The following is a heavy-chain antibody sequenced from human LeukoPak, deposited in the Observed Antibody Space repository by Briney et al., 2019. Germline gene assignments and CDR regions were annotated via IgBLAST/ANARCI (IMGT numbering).Heavy chain of an antibody. Sequence: QAGGSLRLSCAASGFTFSSYWMNWVRQAPGKGLVWVSRINSDGRSTNYADSVKGRFTISRDNAKNTLYLQMNSLRAEDTAVYYCARASAAGIMLDSWGQGTLVTVSS. CDR2: INSDGRST. CDR3: ARASAAGIMLDS. CDR1: GFTFSSYW. D-gene: IGHD6-13*01. J-gene: IGHJ4*02. V-gene: IGHV3-74*01.